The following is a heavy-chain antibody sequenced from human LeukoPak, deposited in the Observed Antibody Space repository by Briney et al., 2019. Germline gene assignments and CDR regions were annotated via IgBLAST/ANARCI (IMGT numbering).Heavy chain of an antibody. V-gene: IGHV1-2*02. Sequence: GASVKVSCKASGYTFTGYYMHWVRQAPGQGLEWMGWINPNSGGTNYAQKFQGRVTMTRDTSISTAYMELRSLRSDDTAVYYCARGNDILIAYRPDNCFDPWGQGTLVTVSS. CDR1: GYTFTGYY. CDR3: ARGNDILIAYRPDNCFDP. J-gene: IGHJ5*02. CDR2: INPNSGGT. D-gene: IGHD3-9*01.